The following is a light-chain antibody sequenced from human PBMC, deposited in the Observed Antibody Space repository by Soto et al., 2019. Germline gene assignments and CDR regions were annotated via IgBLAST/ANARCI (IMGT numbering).Light chain of an antibody. V-gene: IGLV2-14*01. CDR3: SSYTTSHGLV. CDR2: EVT. J-gene: IGLJ3*02. CDR1: SSDVAVSTY. Sequence: SALTQPASVSESLGQSITISCTGSSSDVAVSTYVSWHRQHPGKAPEVIIYEVTNWPSGVSDRFSGSKSGDTASLTVSGLQAEDEADYYCSSYTTSHGLVFGGGTKLTVL.